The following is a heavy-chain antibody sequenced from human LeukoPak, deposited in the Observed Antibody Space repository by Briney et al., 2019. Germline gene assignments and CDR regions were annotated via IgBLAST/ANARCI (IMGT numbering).Heavy chain of an antibody. V-gene: IGHV1-2*02. J-gene: IGHJ5*02. CDR2: INPNSGGT. CDR3: ARYGSGDNWFDP. Sequence: ASVKVSCKASGYTFTGYYMYWVRQAPGQGLEWMGWINPNSGGTNYAQKFQGRVTMTRDTSISTAYMELSRLRSDDTAVYYCARYGSGDNWFDPWGQGTLVTVSS. CDR1: GYTFTGYY. D-gene: IGHD3-10*01.